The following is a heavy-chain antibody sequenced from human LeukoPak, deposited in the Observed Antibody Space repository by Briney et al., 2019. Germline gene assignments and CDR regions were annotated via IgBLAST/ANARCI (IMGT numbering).Heavy chain of an antibody. CDR3: ARETPYYDFWSAPPPSFDY. CDR1: GGSFSGYY. V-gene: IGHV4-34*01. Sequence: NTSETLSLTCAVYGGSFSGYYWSWIRQPPGKGLEWIGEINHSGSTNYNPSLKSRVTISVDTSKNQFSLKLSSVTAADTAVYYCARETPYYDFWSAPPPSFDYWGQGTLVTVSS. CDR2: INHSGST. D-gene: IGHD3-3*01. J-gene: IGHJ4*02.